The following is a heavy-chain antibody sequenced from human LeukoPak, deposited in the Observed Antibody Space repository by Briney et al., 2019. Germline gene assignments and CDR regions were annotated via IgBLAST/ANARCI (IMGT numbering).Heavy chain of an antibody. J-gene: IGHJ4*02. CDR3: ARDAGGSGWYHY. CDR2: IYYSGST. V-gene: IGHV4-59*01. Sequence: SETLSLTCTVSGGSISSYYWSWIRQPPGKGLEWIGYIYYSGSTNYNPSLKSRVTISVDTSKNQFSLKPSSVTAADTAVYYCARDAGGSGWYHYWGQGTLVTVSS. D-gene: IGHD6-19*01. CDR1: GGSISSYY.